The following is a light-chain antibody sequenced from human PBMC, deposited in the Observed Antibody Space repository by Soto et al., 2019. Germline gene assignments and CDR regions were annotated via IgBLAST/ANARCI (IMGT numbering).Light chain of an antibody. Sequence: MTQSPSSLSASVGDRVTITCRASQNIHNHMSWFLQKPGQAPRLLMYDAILRAAGIPARLSGSWSGTEFTLTINSLQSEDFALYYCQQYDAWPLSFGGGTKVDIK. CDR3: QQYDAWPLS. CDR1: QNIHNH. CDR2: DAI. V-gene: IGKV3-15*01. J-gene: IGKJ4*01.